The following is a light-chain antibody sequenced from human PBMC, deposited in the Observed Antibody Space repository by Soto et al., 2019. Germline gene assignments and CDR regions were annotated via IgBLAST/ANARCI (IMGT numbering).Light chain of an antibody. J-gene: IGKJ1*01. CDR1: QSIKTC. CDR2: KAS. Sequence: DTQMTQSPSILSASVGDRVTITCRASQSIKTCLAWYQQKPGKAPKVLIYKASTLQSGVPSRFSGSGSGTEFTLTISSLQPDDFATYYCQQYTNYWTFGQGTKVEIK. V-gene: IGKV1-5*03. CDR3: QQYTNYWT.